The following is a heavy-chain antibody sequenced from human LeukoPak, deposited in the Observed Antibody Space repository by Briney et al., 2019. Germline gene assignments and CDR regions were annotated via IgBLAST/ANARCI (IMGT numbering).Heavy chain of an antibody. V-gene: IGHV3-23*01. CDR1: GFTFSSYA. Sequence: GGSLGLCCAASGFTFSSYAMTWVRQAPGKGLKWVSTISDSGDKTYYADSVKGRFTISRDNSKNTLHLQMNSLRAEDTAVYYCAKAYSYGSGSYYSHFDYWGQGTLLTFSS. CDR2: ISDSGDKT. J-gene: IGHJ4*02. CDR3: AKAYSYGSGSYYSHFDY. D-gene: IGHD3-10*01.